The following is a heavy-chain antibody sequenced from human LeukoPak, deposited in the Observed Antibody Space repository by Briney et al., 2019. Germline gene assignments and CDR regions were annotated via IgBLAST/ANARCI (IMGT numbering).Heavy chain of an antibody. CDR3: TRTLSYRGYNKVGGMDV. CDR2: IRSKANSYAT. Sequence: GGSLRLSCAASGFTFSGSAMHWVRQASGKGLEWVGRIRSKANSYATAYAASVKGRFTISRDDSKNTAYLQMNSLKTEDTAVYSCTRTLSYRGYNKVGGMDVWGQGTTVTSP. D-gene: IGHD5-12*01. CDR1: GFTFSGSA. V-gene: IGHV3-73*01. J-gene: IGHJ6*02.